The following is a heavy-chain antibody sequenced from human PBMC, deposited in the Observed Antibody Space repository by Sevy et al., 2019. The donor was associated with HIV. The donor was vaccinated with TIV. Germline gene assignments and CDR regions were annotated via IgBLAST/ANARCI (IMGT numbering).Heavy chain of an antibody. CDR1: GYIFTELS. D-gene: IGHD3-22*01. CDR3: APDSVLLKGRYYDSSGYSLHY. V-gene: IGHV1-24*01. Sequence: ASVKVSCKVSGYIFTELSMHWVRQAPGKGLEWMGGFDPEDGETIYAQKFQGRVTMTGDTSTDKDYLDLRILGSEDTAVYNCAPDSVLLKGRYYDSSGYSLHYWGQGTLVTVSS. CDR2: FDPEDGET. J-gene: IGHJ4*02.